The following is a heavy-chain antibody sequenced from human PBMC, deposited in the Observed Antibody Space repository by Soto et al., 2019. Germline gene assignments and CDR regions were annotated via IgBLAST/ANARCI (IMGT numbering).Heavy chain of an antibody. CDR2: ISWNSGSI. Sequence: EVQLVESGGGLVQPGRSLRLSCAASGFTFDDYAMHWVRQAPGKGLEWVSGISWNSGSIGYADSVKGRFTISRDNAKNSLYLQMNSLRAEDTALYYCAKDCGCSGGSCYPYYYYGMDVWGQGTTVTVSS. D-gene: IGHD2-15*01. CDR1: GFTFDDYA. CDR3: AKDCGCSGGSCYPYYYYGMDV. V-gene: IGHV3-9*01. J-gene: IGHJ6*02.